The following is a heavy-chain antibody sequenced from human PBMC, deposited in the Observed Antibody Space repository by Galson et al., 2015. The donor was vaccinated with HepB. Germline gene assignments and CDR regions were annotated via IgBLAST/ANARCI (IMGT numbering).Heavy chain of an antibody. CDR1: GFTFSNYD. CDR2: ITHHGIQK. D-gene: IGHD3-10*01. CDR3: ARGGTYFASGSYFPFDP. V-gene: IGHV3-30-3*01. Sequence: SLRLSCAASGFTFSNYDMHWVRLAPGKGLEWVALITHHGIQKYYADSVKGRFTISRDNSKNTLYVQMNSLRREDTAVYFCARGGTYFASGSYFPFDPWGQGTRVTVSS. J-gene: IGHJ5*02.